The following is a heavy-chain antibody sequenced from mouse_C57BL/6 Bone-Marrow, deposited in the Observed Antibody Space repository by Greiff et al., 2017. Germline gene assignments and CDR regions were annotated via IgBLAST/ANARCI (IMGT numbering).Heavy chain of an antibody. D-gene: IGHD2-1*01. V-gene: IGHV14-4*01. CDR3: TVYGNDY. CDR2: IDPENGDT. Sequence: VQLKQSGAELVRPGASVTLSCTASGFNIKDDYMHWVKQRPEQGLEWIGWIDPENGDTEYASKFQGKATITADTSSNTAYLQLSSLTSEDTAVYYCTVYGNDYWGQGTTLTVSS. CDR1: GFNIKDDY. J-gene: IGHJ2*01.